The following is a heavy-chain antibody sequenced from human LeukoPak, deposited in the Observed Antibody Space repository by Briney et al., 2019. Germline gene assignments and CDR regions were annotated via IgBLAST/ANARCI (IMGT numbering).Heavy chain of an antibody. CDR3: ARLGYCSTISCRLFYMDV. CDR2: INPNSGDT. Sequence: ASVKVSCKASGYTFTGYYMHWVRQAPGQGLEWMGWINPNSGDTNLAQKFQGRVTMTRDTSISTAYMELSGLRYDDTAVYYCARLGYCSTISCRLFYMDVWGKGTTVTVS. CDR1: GYTFTGYY. D-gene: IGHD2-2*01. J-gene: IGHJ6*03. V-gene: IGHV1-2*02.